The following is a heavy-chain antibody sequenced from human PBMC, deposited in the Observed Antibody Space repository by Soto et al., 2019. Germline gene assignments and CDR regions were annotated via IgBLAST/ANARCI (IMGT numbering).Heavy chain of an antibody. Sequence: ASVKVSCKASGYTFTSYYMHWVRQAPGQGLEWMGIINPSGGSTSYAQKFQGRVTMTRDTSTSTVYMELSSLRAEDTAVYYCAKDRSVVVSYGRTALDYWGQGTLVTVSS. D-gene: IGHD5-18*01. CDR1: GYTFTSYY. J-gene: IGHJ4*02. V-gene: IGHV1-46*01. CDR3: AKDRSVVVSYGRTALDY. CDR2: INPSGGST.